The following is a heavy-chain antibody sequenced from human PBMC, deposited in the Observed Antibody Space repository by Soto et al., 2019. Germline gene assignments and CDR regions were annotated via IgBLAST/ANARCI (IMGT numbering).Heavy chain of an antibody. J-gene: IGHJ4*02. Sequence: SSVKVSCHASGGSFSNFGISWVRQAPGQGLEWMGGIVPVFGRPNYAQRFRGRLTITADESTSTGYMELTSLRSEDTAVYYCAREGSGYNFWRQGTQVTVSS. V-gene: IGHV1-69*13. CDR3: AREGSGYNF. CDR1: GGSFSNFG. D-gene: IGHD5-12*01. CDR2: IVPVFGRP.